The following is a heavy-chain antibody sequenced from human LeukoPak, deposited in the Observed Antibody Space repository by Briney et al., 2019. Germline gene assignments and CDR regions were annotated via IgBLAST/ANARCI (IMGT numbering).Heavy chain of an antibody. CDR2: IYYSGST. Sequence: SQTLSLTCTVSGGSISSGGYYWSWIRQHPGKGLEWIGYIYYSGSTYYNPSLKSRVTISVDTSKNQFSLNLSSVTAADTAVYYCASSYDSSGYYGFDYWGQGTLVTVSS. V-gene: IGHV4-31*03. D-gene: IGHD3-22*01. J-gene: IGHJ4*02. CDR1: GGSISSGGYY. CDR3: ASSYDSSGYYGFDY.